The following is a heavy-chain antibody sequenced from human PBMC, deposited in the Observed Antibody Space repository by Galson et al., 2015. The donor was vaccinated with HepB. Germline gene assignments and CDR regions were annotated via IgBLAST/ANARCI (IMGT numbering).Heavy chain of an antibody. V-gene: IGHV1-69*13. CDR1: GGTFSSYA. D-gene: IGHD3-10*01. CDR2: IIPIFGTA. Sequence: SVKVSCKASGGTFSSYAIGWVRQAPGQGLEWMGGIIPIFGTANYAQKFQGRVTITADESTSTAYMELSSLRSEDAAVYYCARAHYYGSGSYYTPYYYYGMDVWGQGTTVTVSS. J-gene: IGHJ6*02. CDR3: ARAHYYGSGSYYTPYYYYGMDV.